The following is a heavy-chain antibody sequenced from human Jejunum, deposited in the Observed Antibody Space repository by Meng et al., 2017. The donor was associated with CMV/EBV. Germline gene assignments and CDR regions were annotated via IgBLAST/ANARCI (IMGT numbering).Heavy chain of an antibody. CDR2: ILNDGTDT. J-gene: IGHJ4*02. V-gene: IGHV3-30*02. D-gene: IGHD6-19*01. Sequence: QLVGFGGGLVPPGGSLRLSGAASGFIFSTYGMHWVRQTPGKGLGWVAIILNDGTDTYIADSVKGRFTMSRDNSKSTLYLQMNSLRTDDTAIYYCVKDLGHSSRLDSWGQGTLVTVSS. CDR3: VKDLGHSSRLDS. CDR1: GFIFSTYG.